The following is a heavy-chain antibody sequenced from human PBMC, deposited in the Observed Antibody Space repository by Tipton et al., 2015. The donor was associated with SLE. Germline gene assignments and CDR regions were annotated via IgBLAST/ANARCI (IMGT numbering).Heavy chain of an antibody. Sequence: TLSLTCTVSGGSISSYYWSWIRQPPGKGLEWIGYINYSGSTNYNPSLKSRVTISVDTSKNQFSLKLSSGTAADTAVYYCARLEGDGYKWYFDYWGQGTLVTVST. D-gene: IGHD5-24*01. CDR2: INYSGST. V-gene: IGHV4-59*08. J-gene: IGHJ4*02. CDR3: ARLEGDGYKWYFDY. CDR1: GGSISSYY.